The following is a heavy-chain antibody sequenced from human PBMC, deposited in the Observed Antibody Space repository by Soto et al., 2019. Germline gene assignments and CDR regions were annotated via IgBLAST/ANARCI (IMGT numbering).Heavy chain of an antibody. D-gene: IGHD3-22*01. CDR2: ISGSGSTI. CDR1: GFIVSNSY. Sequence: GGSLRLSCAASGFIVSNSYMSWVRQAPGKGPEWISSISGSGSTIYYADSVKGRFTTSRDNSKNTLYLQMSSLRAEDTAVYYCAKVFYYYDSSGYYYFDYWGQGTLVTVSS. CDR3: AKVFYYYDSSGYYYFDY. J-gene: IGHJ4*02. V-gene: IGHV3-23*01.